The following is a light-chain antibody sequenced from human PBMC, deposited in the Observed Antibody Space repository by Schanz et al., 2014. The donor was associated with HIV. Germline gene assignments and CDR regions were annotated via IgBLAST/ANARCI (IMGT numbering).Light chain of an antibody. CDR1: QSVSGSY. Sequence: EIVLTQSPGTLSLSPGERATLSCRASQSVSGSYLAWSQQKPGQAPRLLLYGVSSRATGVPARFSGSGSGTEFTLTISSLQSEDFAVYYCHQGGTSRGTFGQGTKVESK. V-gene: IGKV3-20*01. J-gene: IGKJ1*01. CDR3: HQGGTSRGT. CDR2: GVS.